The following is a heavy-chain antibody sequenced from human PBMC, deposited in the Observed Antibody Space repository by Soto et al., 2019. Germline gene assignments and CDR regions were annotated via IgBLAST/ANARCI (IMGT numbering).Heavy chain of an antibody. D-gene: IGHD2-2*01. Sequence: GEALQISCKGSGYSFTSYWIGWVRQMPGKGLEWMGIIYPGDSDTRYSPSFQGQVTISADKSISTAYLQWSSLKASDTAMYYCARLWDIVVVPAAISSPAPIDYWGQGTLVTVSS. CDR3: ARLWDIVVVPAAISSPAPIDY. CDR1: GYSFTSYW. J-gene: IGHJ4*02. V-gene: IGHV5-51*01. CDR2: IYPGDSDT.